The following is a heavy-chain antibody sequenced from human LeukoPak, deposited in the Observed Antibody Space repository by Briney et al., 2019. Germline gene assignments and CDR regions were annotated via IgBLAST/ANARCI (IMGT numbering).Heavy chain of an antibody. V-gene: IGHV3-7*01. J-gene: IGHJ5*02. CDR3: ARDSPDYCSGGSCYSSFNLFDP. CDR1: GVTVSDAY. CDR2: INQDGSEK. Sequence: GGSLRLSCAASGVTVSDAYMSWVRQVPGKGPEWVANINQDGSEKYYVDSVKGRFTISRDNAKNSLYLQMNSLRAEDTAVYYCARDSPDYCSGGSCYSSFNLFDPRGRGTLVTVSS. D-gene: IGHD2-15*01.